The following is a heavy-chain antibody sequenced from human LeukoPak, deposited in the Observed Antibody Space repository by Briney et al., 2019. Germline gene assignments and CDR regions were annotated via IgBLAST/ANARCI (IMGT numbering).Heavy chain of an antibody. D-gene: IGHD5-12*01. Sequence: KPSETLSLTCTVSGYSISSGYYWGWIRQPPGKGLEWIGYIYYSGSTNYNPSLKSRVTISVDTSKNQFSLKLSSVTAADTAMYYCARVSGYDWESFYDYWGQGSLVTVSS. V-gene: IGHV4-61*01. J-gene: IGHJ4*02. CDR1: GYSISSGYY. CDR3: ARVSGYDWESFYDY. CDR2: IYYSGST.